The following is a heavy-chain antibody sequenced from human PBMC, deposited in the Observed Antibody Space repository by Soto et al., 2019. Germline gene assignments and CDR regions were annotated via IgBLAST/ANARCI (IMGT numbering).Heavy chain of an antibody. V-gene: IGHV4-59*01. D-gene: IGHD6-19*01. J-gene: IGHJ4*02. CDR2: IYYSGST. CDR1: GGSISSYC. Sequence: SETLSLTCTVSGGSISSYCWSWIRQPPGKGLEWIGYIYYSGSTNYNPSLKSRVTISVDTSKNQFSLKLSSVTAADTAVYYCARGAGYSSIIDYWGQGTLVTSPQ. CDR3: ARGAGYSSIIDY.